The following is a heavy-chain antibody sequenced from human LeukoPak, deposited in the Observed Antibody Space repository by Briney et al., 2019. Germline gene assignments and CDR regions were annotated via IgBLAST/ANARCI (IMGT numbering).Heavy chain of an antibody. V-gene: IGHV1-69*05. Sequence: ASVKVSCKASGGTFSSYAISWVRQAPCQGLKWMGGIIPIFGTANYAQKFQGRVTITTDESTSTAYMELSSLRSEDTAVYYCARAPCVLCDYYDSSGYYYGYFDYWGQGTLVTVSS. J-gene: IGHJ4*02. CDR3: ARAPCVLCDYYDSSGYYYGYFDY. D-gene: IGHD3-22*01. CDR1: GGTFSSYA. CDR2: IIPIFGTA.